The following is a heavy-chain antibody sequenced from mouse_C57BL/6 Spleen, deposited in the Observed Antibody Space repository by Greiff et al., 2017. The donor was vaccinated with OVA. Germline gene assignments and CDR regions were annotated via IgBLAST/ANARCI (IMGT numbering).Heavy chain of an antibody. D-gene: IGHD3-2*02. Sequence: QVQLQQPGAELVKPGASVKMSCKASGYTFTSYWITWVKQRPGQGLEWIGDIYPGSGSTNYNEQVKGKATLTVYTSSSTAYMQLSSLTSEDSAVYYCARQTAQAFAYWGQGTLVTVSA. CDR1: GYTFTSYW. CDR3: ARQTAQAFAY. V-gene: IGHV1-55*01. CDR2: IYPGSGST. J-gene: IGHJ3*01.